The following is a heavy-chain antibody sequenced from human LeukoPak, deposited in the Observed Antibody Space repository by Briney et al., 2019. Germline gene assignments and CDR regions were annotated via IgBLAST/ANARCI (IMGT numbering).Heavy chain of an antibody. CDR1: GFTFRSSA. J-gene: IGHJ4*02. D-gene: IGHD2-2*01. Sequence: PGGSLRLSCAASGFTFRSSAMSWVRQAPGKGLEWVSTVSGNGVNTYYADSVKGRFTIYRDNSKNTLFLQMNSLRAEDTALYYCAKGVVPDFDYWGQGTLVTVSS. V-gene: IGHV3-23*01. CDR3: AKGVVPDFDY. CDR2: VSGNGVNT.